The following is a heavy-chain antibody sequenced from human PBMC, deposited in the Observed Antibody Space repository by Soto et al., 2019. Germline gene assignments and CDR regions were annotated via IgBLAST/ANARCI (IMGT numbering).Heavy chain of an antibody. CDR2: IKQDGSEK. D-gene: IGHD3-3*01. J-gene: IGHJ4*02. Sequence: GGSLRLSCAASGFTFSSYWMSWVRQAPGKGLEWVANIKQDGSEKYYVDSVKGRFTISRDNAKNSLYLQMNSLRAEDTAVYYCATPTGTPLDFWSLRSSFPKYYFDYWGQGTLVTVSS. V-gene: IGHV3-7*01. CDR3: ATPTGTPLDFWSLRSSFPKYYFDY. CDR1: GFTFSSYW.